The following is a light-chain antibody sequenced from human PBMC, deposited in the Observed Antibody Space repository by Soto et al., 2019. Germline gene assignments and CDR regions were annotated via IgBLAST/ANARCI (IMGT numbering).Light chain of an antibody. V-gene: IGLV2-14*01. J-gene: IGLJ1*01. CDR2: EVT. CDR3: CSYTSSRTYV. Sequence: QSLLAHPASLSGSPGQSITISCTGTSSDVGAYIYVSWYQHHPGKAPRVMIYEVTNRPSGVSDRFSGSKSGNTASLTISGLQAEDEADYYCCSYTSSRTYVFGTGTKVTVL. CDR1: SSDVGAYIY.